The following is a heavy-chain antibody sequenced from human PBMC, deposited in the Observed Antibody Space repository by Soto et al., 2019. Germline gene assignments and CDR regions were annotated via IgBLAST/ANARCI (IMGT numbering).Heavy chain of an antibody. Sequence: PSETLSLTCTVSGGSISSYYWSWIRQPAGKGLEWVGRIYTSGSTNYNPSLKSRVTMSVDTSKNQFSLKLSSVTAADTAVYYCARDLSSSVGKMDYYYGMDVWGQGTTVTVS. CDR3: ARDLSSSVGKMDYYYGMDV. CDR2: IYTSGST. V-gene: IGHV4-4*07. J-gene: IGHJ6*02. D-gene: IGHD6-6*01. CDR1: GGSISSYY.